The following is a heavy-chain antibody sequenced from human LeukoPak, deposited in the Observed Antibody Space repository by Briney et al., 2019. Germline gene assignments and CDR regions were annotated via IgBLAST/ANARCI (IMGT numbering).Heavy chain of an antibody. J-gene: IGHJ5*02. D-gene: IGHD4-17*01. V-gene: IGHV5-51*01. CDR3: ARQGAPSVTYNWFDP. CDR1: GYSFSGYW. Sequence: GESLKTSCKDSGYSFSGYWIVWLRQMPGKGLEWMGMIYPGDSDTRYSPYFQGQVTISADKSISTDYLPWSSLKASDTAMYYCARQGAPSVTYNWFDPWGQGTLVIVSS. CDR2: IYPGDSDT.